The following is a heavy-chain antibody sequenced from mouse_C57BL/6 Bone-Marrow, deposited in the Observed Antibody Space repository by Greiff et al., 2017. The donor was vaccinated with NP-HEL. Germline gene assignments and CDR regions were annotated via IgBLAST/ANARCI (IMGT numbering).Heavy chain of an antibody. CDR2: INPGSGGT. V-gene: IGHV1-54*01. CDR1: GYAFTNYL. CDR3: AIGGIYYDYAWFAY. D-gene: IGHD2-4*01. J-gene: IGHJ3*01. Sequence: VQLQESGAELVRPGTSVKVSCKASGYAFTNYLIEWVKQRPGQGLEWIGVINPGSGGTNYNEKFKGKATLTADKSSSTAYMQLSSLTSEDSAVYFCAIGGIYYDYAWFAYWGQGTLVTVSA.